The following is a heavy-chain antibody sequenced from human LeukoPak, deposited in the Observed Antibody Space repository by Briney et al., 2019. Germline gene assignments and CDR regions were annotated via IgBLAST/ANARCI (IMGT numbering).Heavy chain of an antibody. Sequence: SETLSLTCTVSGGSISSYYWSWIRQPAGKGLEWIGRIYTSGSANYNPSLKSRVTISVDTSKNQFSLKLSSVTAADTAVYYCARGRSADFWSGYCDYWGQGTLVTVSS. CDR1: GGSISSYY. CDR3: ARGRSADFWSGYCDY. V-gene: IGHV4-4*07. CDR2: IYTSGSA. J-gene: IGHJ4*02. D-gene: IGHD3-3*01.